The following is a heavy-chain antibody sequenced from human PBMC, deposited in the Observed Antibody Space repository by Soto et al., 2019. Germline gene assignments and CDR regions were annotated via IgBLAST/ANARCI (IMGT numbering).Heavy chain of an antibody. CDR1: GFTFSSYS. Sequence: GGSLRLSCAASGFTFSSYSMNWVRQAPGKGLEWVSSISSSSSYIYYADSVKGRFTISRDNAKNSLYLQMNSLRAEDTAVYYCARELSGSGWSLDYWGQGTLVTVSS. V-gene: IGHV3-21*01. J-gene: IGHJ4*02. D-gene: IGHD6-19*01. CDR3: ARELSGSGWSLDY. CDR2: ISSSSSYI.